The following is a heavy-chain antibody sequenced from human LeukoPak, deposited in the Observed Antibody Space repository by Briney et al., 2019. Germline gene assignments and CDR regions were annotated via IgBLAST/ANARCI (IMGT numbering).Heavy chain of an antibody. CDR3: ARGTYYYDSSGYRDY. CDR2: ISSSSSTI. V-gene: IGHV3-48*02. D-gene: IGHD3-22*01. J-gene: IGHJ4*02. Sequence: GGSLRLSCASSGFTFSSYSMNWVRQAPGKGLEWVSYISSSSSTIYYADSVKGRFTISRDNAKNSLYLQMNSQRDEDTAVYYCARGTYYYDSSGYRDYWGQGTLVTVSS. CDR1: GFTFSSYS.